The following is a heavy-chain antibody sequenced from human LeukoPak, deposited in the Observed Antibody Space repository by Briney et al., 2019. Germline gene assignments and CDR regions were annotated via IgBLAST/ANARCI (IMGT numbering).Heavy chain of an antibody. Sequence: GGSLRLSCAASGFTFSSYGKNWVRQAPGKGLEWVSSISSSSSYIYYADSVKGRFTISRDNAKNSLYLQMNSLRAEDTAVYYCARVWGDGYNPIDYWGQGTLVTVSS. J-gene: IGHJ4*02. V-gene: IGHV3-21*01. D-gene: IGHD5-24*01. CDR2: ISSSSSYI. CDR3: ARVWGDGYNPIDY. CDR1: GFTFSSYG.